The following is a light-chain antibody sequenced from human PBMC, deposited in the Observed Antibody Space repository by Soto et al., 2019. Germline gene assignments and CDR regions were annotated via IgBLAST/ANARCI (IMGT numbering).Light chain of an antibody. V-gene: IGLV2-18*01. Sequence: QSVLTQPPSVSGSPGQSVTISCTGTSSDVGSYNRVSWYQQPPGTAPKLMIYEVSNRPSGVPDRFSGSKSGNTASLTISGLQAEDEADYYCSLYTSSSTSWVFGGGIKLTVL. CDR2: EVS. J-gene: IGLJ3*02. CDR3: SLYTSSSTSWV. CDR1: SSDVGSYNR.